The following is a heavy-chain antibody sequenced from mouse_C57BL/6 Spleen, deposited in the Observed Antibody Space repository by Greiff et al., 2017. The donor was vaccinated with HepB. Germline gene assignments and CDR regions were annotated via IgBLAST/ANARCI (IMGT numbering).Heavy chain of an antibody. J-gene: IGHJ2*01. V-gene: IGHV1-55*01. D-gene: IGHD1-1*01. CDR3: ARDKITTVFDY. CDR2: IYHGSGST. CDR1: GYTFTSYW. Sequence: QVQLQQPGAELVKPGASVKMSCKASGYTFTSYWITWVKQRPGQGLEWIGDIYHGSGSTNYNEKFKSKATLTVDTSSSTAYMQRSSLTSEDSAVYYCARDKITTVFDYWGQGTTLTVSS.